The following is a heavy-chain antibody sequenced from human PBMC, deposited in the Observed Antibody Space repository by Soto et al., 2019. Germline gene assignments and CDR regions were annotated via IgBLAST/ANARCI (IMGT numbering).Heavy chain of an antibody. J-gene: IGHJ6*02. CDR2: IMPVFRTP. CDR3: ARDNDLPQLGGNYYSILDV. CDR1: GGTFRTAA. V-gene: IGHV1-69*12. D-gene: IGHD2-8*01. Sequence: QVHLEQSGAEVKKPGSSVKVSCKASGGTFRTAAISWVRQAPGQGLEWLGGIMPVFRTPDYAQKFQGRVTITADESTNTAYMELSGLRSDDTAVYYCARDNDLPQLGGNYYSILDVWGQGTTITVSS.